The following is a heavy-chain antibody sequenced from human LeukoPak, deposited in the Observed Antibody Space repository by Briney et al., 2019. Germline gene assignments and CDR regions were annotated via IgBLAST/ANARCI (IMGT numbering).Heavy chain of an antibody. CDR2: ISYDGSNK. D-gene: IGHD6-13*01. CDR3: AKDRTGQQLVLDY. V-gene: IGHV3-30*18. CDR1: GFTFSSYG. J-gene: IGHJ4*02. Sequence: GGSLRLSCAASGFTFSSYGMHWVRQAPGKGLEWVAVISYDGSNKYYADSVRGRFTISRDNSKNTLYLQMNSLRAEDTAVYYCAKDRTGQQLVLDYWGQGTLDTVSS.